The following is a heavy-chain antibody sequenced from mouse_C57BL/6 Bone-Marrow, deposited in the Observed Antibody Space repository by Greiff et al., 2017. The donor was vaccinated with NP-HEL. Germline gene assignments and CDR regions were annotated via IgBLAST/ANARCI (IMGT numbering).Heavy chain of an antibody. V-gene: IGHV1-18*01. Sequence: VQLKESGPELVKPGASVKIPCKASGYTFTDYNMDWVKQSHGKSLEWIGDINPNNGGTIYNQKFKGKATLTVDKSSSTAYMELRSLTSEDTAVYYCARLGAYWGQGTLVTVSA. CDR3: ARLGAY. CDR2: INPNNGGT. CDR1: GYTFTDYN. J-gene: IGHJ3*01.